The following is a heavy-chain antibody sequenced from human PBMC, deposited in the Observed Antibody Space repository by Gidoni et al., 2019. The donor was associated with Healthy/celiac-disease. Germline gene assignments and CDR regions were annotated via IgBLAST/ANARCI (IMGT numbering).Heavy chain of an antibody. CDR3: ARLICSGWYRQVDY. J-gene: IGHJ4*02. D-gene: IGHD6-19*01. CDR1: CFSLSTSGMC. Sequence: QVTLRESGPALVKPTQTLTLTCTFSCFSLSTSGMCVSWIRQPPGKALEWLALIDWDDDKYYSTSLKTRLNISKETSKKKVGLTMTNMDHVDTATYYCARLICSGWYRQVDYGGQGTLVTVSS. CDR2: IDWDDDK. V-gene: IGHV2-70*01.